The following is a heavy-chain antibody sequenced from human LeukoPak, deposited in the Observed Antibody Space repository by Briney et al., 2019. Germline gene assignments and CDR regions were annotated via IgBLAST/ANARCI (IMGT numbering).Heavy chain of an antibody. CDR1: GFTFSIYW. J-gene: IGHJ6*02. D-gene: IGHD6-13*01. CDR2: IKQDGIEK. Sequence: GGSLRLSCAASGFTFSIYWMSWVRQAPGKGLEWVANIKQDGIEKYYVDSVKGRFTISRDNAKNSLYLQMNSLRAEDTALYYCAKDSNPYSSWYYYNIGYYYGMDVWGQGTTVTFPS. V-gene: IGHV3-7*03. CDR3: AKDSNPYSSWYYYNIGYYYGMDV.